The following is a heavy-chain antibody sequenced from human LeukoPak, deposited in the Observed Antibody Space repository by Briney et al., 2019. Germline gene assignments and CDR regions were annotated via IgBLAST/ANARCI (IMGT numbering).Heavy chain of an antibody. CDR2: MNPNSGNT. D-gene: IGHD3-3*01. Sequence: ASVKVSCKASGYTFTSYDINWVRQATGQGLEWMGWMNPNSGNTGYAQKFQGRVTITRNTSISTAYMELSSLRSEDTAVYYCARESSASTYYDFRSGYYRWFDPWGQGTLVTVSS. J-gene: IGHJ5*02. CDR1: GYTFTSYD. V-gene: IGHV1-8*03. CDR3: ARESSASTYYDFRSGYYRWFDP.